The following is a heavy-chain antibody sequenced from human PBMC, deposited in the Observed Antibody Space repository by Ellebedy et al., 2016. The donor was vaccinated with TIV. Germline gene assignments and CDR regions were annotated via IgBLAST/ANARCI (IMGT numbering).Heavy chain of an antibody. CDR2: ISGNGRDA. D-gene: IGHD3-10*01. CDR1: GFTFSSYA. CDR3: AKSASETMVRGSDY. Sequence: PGGSLRLSCAASGFTFSSYAMSWVRQAPGKGLEWVASISGNGRDAFYADSVVQGRFTISRDTPKDALYLQMNSLRAEDTAVYYCAKSASETMVRGSDYWGQGTLVTVSS. J-gene: IGHJ4*02. V-gene: IGHV3-23*01.